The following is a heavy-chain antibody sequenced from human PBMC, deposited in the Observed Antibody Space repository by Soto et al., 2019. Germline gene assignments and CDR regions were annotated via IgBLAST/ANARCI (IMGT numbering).Heavy chain of an antibody. D-gene: IGHD6-19*01. Sequence: QVQLVQSGAEAKKPGASVKVSCKASGYSFSSYAMHWVRQAPGQRLEWMGWINAGNGNTKYSQKFQGRVTITRDTSASTAYMELSSLRSEDTAMYYCARAVAVPASCDYWGQGTLVTVSS. J-gene: IGHJ4*02. V-gene: IGHV1-3*01. CDR1: GYSFSSYA. CDR3: ARAVAVPASCDY. CDR2: INAGNGNT.